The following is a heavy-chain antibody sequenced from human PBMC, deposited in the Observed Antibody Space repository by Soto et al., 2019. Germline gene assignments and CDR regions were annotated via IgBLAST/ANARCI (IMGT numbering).Heavy chain of an antibody. J-gene: IGHJ4*02. Sequence: QVQLVQSGAEVKKPGASVKVSCKASGYTFTSYGISWVRQAPGQGLEWMGWINAYNGNTNYAQKLQGRVTMTTDTTTRIAYMELRSLRSNDTAVYYCARDGPIAVAGLLDYWGKGTLVTVSS. V-gene: IGHV1-18*01. CDR3: ARDGPIAVAGLLDY. CDR1: GYTFTSYG. D-gene: IGHD6-19*01. CDR2: INAYNGNT.